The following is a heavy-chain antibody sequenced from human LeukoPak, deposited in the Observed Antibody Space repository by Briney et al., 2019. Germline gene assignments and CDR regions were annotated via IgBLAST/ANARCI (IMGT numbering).Heavy chain of an antibody. D-gene: IGHD2-2*01. Sequence: ASVKVSCKASGYTFTSYDINWVRQATGQGLEWMGWMNPNSGNTGYAQKFQGRVTMTTDTSTSTAYMELSSLGSEDTAVYYCARGVRDIVVVPAAMPDAFDIWGQGTMVTVSS. CDR2: MNPNSGNT. CDR3: ARGVRDIVVVPAAMPDAFDI. J-gene: IGHJ3*02. CDR1: GYTFTSYD. V-gene: IGHV1-8*01.